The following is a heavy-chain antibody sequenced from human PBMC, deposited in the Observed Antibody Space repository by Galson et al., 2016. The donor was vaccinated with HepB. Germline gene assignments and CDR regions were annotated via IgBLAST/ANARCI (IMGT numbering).Heavy chain of an antibody. Sequence: SVKVSCKASGYTFTGHYIHWVRQAPGQGLEWMGWIDPKSGDTHYSQSFEGWVTMTRETPISPAYMEVTRLKSNDTALFYCARGVVGTSTDAFDVWGQGTMVTVS. CDR3: ARGVVGTSTDAFDV. V-gene: IGHV1-2*04. CDR2: IDPKSGDT. D-gene: IGHD1-26*01. J-gene: IGHJ3*01. CDR1: GYTFTGHY.